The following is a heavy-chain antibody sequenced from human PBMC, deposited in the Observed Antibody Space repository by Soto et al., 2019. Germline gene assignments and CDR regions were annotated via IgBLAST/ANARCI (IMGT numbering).Heavy chain of an antibody. CDR1: GFTFSSYA. CDR2: ISGSGGST. Sequence: GGSLRLSCAASGFTFSSYAMSWVRQAPGKGLEWVSAISGSGGSTYYADSVKGRFTISRDNSKNTLYLQMNSLRAEDTAVFYCATPSPVTRFWWFLNGGQGALVTVSS. CDR3: ATPSPVTRFWWFLN. D-gene: IGHD4-4*01. V-gene: IGHV3-23*01. J-gene: IGHJ4*02.